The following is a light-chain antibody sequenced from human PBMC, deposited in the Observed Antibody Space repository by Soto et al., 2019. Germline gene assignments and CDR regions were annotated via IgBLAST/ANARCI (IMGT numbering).Light chain of an antibody. V-gene: IGKV1-16*01. J-gene: IGKJ5*01. CDR2: AAS. CDR3: QQYNSYPLT. CDR1: RDINKS. Sequence: DIQMTQSPSSLSASVGDRVTITCRASRDINKSLNWFQQKPGKAPKSLIYAASTLRTGVPSRFSGSGSGTDFTLTISSLQPEDFATYYCQQYNSYPLTFGQGTRLEIK.